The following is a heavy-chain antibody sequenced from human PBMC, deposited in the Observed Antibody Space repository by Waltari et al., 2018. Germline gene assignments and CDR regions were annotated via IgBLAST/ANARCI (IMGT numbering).Heavy chain of an antibody. CDR1: GGTFSSYA. V-gene: IGHV1-69*05. CDR2: IIPIFGTA. CDR3: ASSDYYGSGSHTYYYYMDV. J-gene: IGHJ6*03. Sequence: QVQLVQSGAEVKKPGSSVKVSCKASGGTFSSYAISWVRPAPGQGLEWMGGIIPIFGTANYAQKFQGRVTITTDESTSTAYMELSSLRSEDTAVYYCASSDYYGSGSHTYYYYMDVWGKGTTVTVSS. D-gene: IGHD3-10*01.